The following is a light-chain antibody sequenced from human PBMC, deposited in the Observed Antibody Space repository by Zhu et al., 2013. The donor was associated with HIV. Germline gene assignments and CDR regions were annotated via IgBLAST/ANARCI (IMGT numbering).Light chain of an antibody. CDR3: LQDYNYPWT. J-gene: IGKJ1*01. CDR1: PGISTY. Sequence: AIQLTQSPSSLSASVGDRVTITCRASPGISTYLAWYQQRPGKAPKLLIYAASTLQSGVPSRFSGSGSDTDFTLTISSLQPEDLGTYYCLQDYNYPWTFGQGTKVEIK. CDR2: AAS. V-gene: IGKV1-6*01.